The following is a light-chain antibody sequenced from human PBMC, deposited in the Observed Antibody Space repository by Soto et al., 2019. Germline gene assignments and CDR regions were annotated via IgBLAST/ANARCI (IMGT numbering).Light chain of an antibody. Sequence: QTVVTQEPSLTVSPGGTVTRTCGSSTGAVTSGHYPYWSQQKPGEAPRTLIYDTSNKHSWTPARFAGSLLGGKAALTLSGAQHVYEAEYYCLLSYYGAPYVVFGGGTKLTVL. J-gene: IGLJ2*01. CDR2: DTS. CDR1: TGAVTSGHY. V-gene: IGLV7-46*01. CDR3: LLSYYGAPYVV.